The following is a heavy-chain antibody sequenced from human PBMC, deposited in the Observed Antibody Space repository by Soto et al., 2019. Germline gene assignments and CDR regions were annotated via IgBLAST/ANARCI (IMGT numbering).Heavy chain of an antibody. D-gene: IGHD2-15*01. J-gene: IGHJ4*02. CDR1: DLSFSNAY. Sequence: EVQLVESGGGLVKPGESLRLSCAASDLSFSNAYINWVRQAPGKGLEWVGRIKSKTDGGTIDYAAPVQGRFIISRDDSMNTVYLQMNSLKTEDTAVYYCTTRGALGYWGQGTLVTVSS. CDR2: IKSKTDGGTI. V-gene: IGHV3-15*07. CDR3: TTRGALGY.